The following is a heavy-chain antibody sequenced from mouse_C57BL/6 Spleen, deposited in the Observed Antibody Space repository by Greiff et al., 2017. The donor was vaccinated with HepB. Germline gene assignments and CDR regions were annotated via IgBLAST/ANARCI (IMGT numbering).Heavy chain of an antibody. CDR1: GFTFTDYY. D-gene: IGHD2-12*01. V-gene: IGHV7-3*01. Sequence: EVQGVESGGGLVQPGGSLSLSCAASGFTFTDYYMSWVRQPPGKALEWLGFIRNKANGYTTEYSASVEGRFTISRDNSQSILYLQMNALRAEDSATYYCARYGPYYRYFDVWGTGTTVTVSS. CDR3: ARYGPYYRYFDV. J-gene: IGHJ1*03. CDR2: IRNKANGYTT.